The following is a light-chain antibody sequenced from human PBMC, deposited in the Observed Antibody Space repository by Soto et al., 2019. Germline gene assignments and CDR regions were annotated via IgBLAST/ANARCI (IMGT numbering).Light chain of an antibody. J-gene: IGKJ4*01. Sequence: PGERTTLSCRASQSVDSNSLAWFQQKPGQAPTLLIHSASTRASGIPDRFSGSGSGTDFTLTISRLEPEDFAVYYCQYYGSSSITFGGGTRAEIK. V-gene: IGKV3-20*01. CDR2: SAS. CDR1: QSVDSNS. CDR3: QYYGSSSIT.